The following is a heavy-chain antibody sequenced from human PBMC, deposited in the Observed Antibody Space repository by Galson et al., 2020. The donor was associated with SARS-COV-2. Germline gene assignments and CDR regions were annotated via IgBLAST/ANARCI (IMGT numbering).Heavy chain of an antibody. Sequence: GESLKISCAASGFIFSNYAMTWVRQAPGKGLEWVSSISGSGDGTYYADSVKGRFTISRDRSKNTLFLQMNSLRLEDTAVYYCAKYVGAAQAFDGWGHVTMVTVSS. CDR1: GFIFSNYA. J-gene: IGHJ3*01. V-gene: IGHV3-23*01. CDR2: ISGSGDGT. CDR3: AKYVGAAQAFDG. D-gene: IGHD1-26*01.